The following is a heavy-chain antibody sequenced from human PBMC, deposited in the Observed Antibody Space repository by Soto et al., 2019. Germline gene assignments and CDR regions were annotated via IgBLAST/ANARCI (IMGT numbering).Heavy chain of an antibody. CDR3: TTKLSNTIFGVVTYYYGMDV. V-gene: IGHV3-15*07. CDR2: IKSKTDGGTT. D-gene: IGHD3-3*01. CDR1: GFTFSNAW. J-gene: IGHJ6*02. Sequence: GGSLRLSCAASGFTFSNAWMNWVRQAPGKGLEWVGRIKSKTDGGTTDYAAPVKGRFTISRDDSKNTLYLQMNSLKTEDTAVYYCTTKLSNTIFGVVTYYYGMDVWGQGTTVTVSS.